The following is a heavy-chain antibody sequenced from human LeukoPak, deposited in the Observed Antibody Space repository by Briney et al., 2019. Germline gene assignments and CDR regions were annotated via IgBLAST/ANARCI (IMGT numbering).Heavy chain of an antibody. Sequence: GGSLRLSCAASGFTFDDYAMHWVRQAPGKGLEWVAFISYDGSKKYYADSVKGRFTISRDNSKNTLYLQMNSLRAEDTAVYYCANDAAQEQLSNLFYGMDVWGQGTTVTVSS. CDR3: ANDAAQEQLSNLFYGMDV. CDR1: GFTFDDYA. D-gene: IGHD6-13*01. V-gene: IGHV3-30-3*02. CDR2: ISYDGSKK. J-gene: IGHJ6*02.